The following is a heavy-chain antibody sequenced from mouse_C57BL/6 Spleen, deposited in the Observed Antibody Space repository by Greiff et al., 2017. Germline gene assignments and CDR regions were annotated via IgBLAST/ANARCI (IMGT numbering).Heavy chain of an antibody. CDR1: GYTFTDYY. CDR2: INPNNGGT. V-gene: IGHV1-26*01. D-gene: IGHD4-1*01. J-gene: IGHJ3*01. CDR3: ARGLTGKGAWFAY. Sequence: EVQLQQSGPELVKPGASVKISCKASGYTFTDYYMNWVKQSPGKSLEWIGDINPNNGGTSYNQKFKGKATLTVYKYSSTAYMELRSLTSEDSAVDYCARGLTGKGAWFAYWGQGTLVTVSA.